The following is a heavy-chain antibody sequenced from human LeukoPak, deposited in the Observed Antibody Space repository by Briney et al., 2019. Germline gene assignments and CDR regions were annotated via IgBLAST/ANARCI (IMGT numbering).Heavy chain of an antibody. CDR1: GYTFTVYY. D-gene: IGHD6-19*01. J-gene: IGHJ4*02. CDR3: ARAPGYSSGGGLDY. V-gene: IGHV1-2*02. CDR2: INPNRGGT. Sequence: ASVNVSCRASGYTFTVYYMHWVRQAPGQGREWMGGINPNRGGTTYAKKFQGRVTMPRATSISTAYMELRRLRSDDTAVYYCARAPGYSSGGGLDYWGQGTLVTVSS.